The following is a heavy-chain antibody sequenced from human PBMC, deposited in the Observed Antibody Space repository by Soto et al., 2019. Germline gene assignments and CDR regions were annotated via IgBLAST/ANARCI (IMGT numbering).Heavy chain of an antibody. Sequence: PSETLSLTCTVSCGSISSSGYYWGRIRQPPGKGLEWVGTIYYTGTTYYNPSLKTRLTISVDTSKNQFSLKLSSVTAADTAVYFCARYYDSSDRPYFHHWGQGMLVTVSS. CDR3: ARYYDSSDRPYFHH. CDR2: IYYTGTT. CDR1: CGSISSSGYY. D-gene: IGHD3-22*01. J-gene: IGHJ1*01. V-gene: IGHV4-39*01.